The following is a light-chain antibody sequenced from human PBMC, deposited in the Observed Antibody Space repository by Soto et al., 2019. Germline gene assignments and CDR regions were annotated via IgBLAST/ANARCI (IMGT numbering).Light chain of an antibody. V-gene: IGKV3-20*01. CDR3: QQYDISPWT. J-gene: IGKJ1*01. CDR1: QSVTSDF. Sequence: VWTQSRCTLSLSQGERATLSCRASQSVTSDFSAWHQQTPDQAPRLLIYATSRRAAGIPDRFGGSGSGTDFTLTISGLEPEDFAVYYCQQYDISPWTFGQGTKVDIK. CDR2: ATS.